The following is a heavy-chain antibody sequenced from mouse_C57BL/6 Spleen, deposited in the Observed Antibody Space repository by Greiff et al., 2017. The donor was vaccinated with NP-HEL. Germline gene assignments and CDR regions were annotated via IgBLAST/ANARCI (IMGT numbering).Heavy chain of an antibody. Sequence: QVQLQQSGPELVKPGASVKLSCKASGYTFTSYDINWVKQRPGQGLEWIGWIYPRDGSTKYNEKFKGKATLTADKSSSTAYMQLNSLTSEDSAVYCCARTPYYGSSYWYFDVWGTGTTVTVSS. D-gene: IGHD1-1*01. CDR1: GYTFTSYD. J-gene: IGHJ1*03. CDR2: IYPRDGST. V-gene: IGHV1-85*01. CDR3: ARTPYYGSSYWYFDV.